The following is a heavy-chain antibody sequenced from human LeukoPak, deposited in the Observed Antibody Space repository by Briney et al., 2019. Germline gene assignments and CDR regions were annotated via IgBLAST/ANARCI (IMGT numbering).Heavy chain of an antibody. V-gene: IGHV3-33*01. D-gene: IGHD6-6*01. CDR2: IWYDGSNK. CDR1: GFTFSSYG. Sequence: PGGSLRLSCAASGFTFSSYGMHWVRQAPGKGLEWVAVIWYDGSNKYYADSVKGRFTISRDNSKNTLYLQMNSLRAEDTAVYYCARMGSSIAALGDNWLDPWGQGTLVTVSS. J-gene: IGHJ5*02. CDR3: ARMGSSIAALGDNWLDP.